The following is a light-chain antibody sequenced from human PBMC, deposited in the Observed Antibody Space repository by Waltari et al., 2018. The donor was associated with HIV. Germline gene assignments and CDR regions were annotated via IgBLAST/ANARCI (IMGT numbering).Light chain of an antibody. J-gene: IGLJ3*02. V-gene: IGLV1-40*01. Sequence: QSVLTQPPSVSGAPGQRVTISCTGSSSNIGTGYDVHWYQQLPGTAPKLLISGNTNRPAGVPDRSSGSKSGTSASLAITGLQAEDEADDYCQSYDSSLIGSVFGGGTKLTVL. CDR1: SSNIGTGYD. CDR2: GNT. CDR3: QSYDSSLIGSV.